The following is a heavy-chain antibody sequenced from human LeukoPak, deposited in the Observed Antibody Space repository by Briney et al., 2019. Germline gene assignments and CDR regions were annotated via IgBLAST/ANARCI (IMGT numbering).Heavy chain of an antibody. J-gene: IGHJ5*02. CDR3: ARDYTDFWSGDYSGSWFDP. CDR2: MNPKNGDR. D-gene: IGHD3-3*01. V-gene: IGHV1-8*01. CDR1: GYTFTNYD. Sequence: ASVKVSCKASGYTFTNYDISWVRQATGQGLEWLGWMNPKNGDRGYAQKFLGRVTMTLDISTNTAYMELTSLRSEDTAVYFCARDYTDFWSGDYSGSWFDPWGQGTLVTVSS.